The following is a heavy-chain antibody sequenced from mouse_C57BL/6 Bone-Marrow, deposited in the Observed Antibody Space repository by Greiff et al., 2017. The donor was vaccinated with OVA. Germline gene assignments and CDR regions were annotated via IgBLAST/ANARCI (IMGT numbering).Heavy chain of an antibody. J-gene: IGHJ4*01. D-gene: IGHD1-1*01. CDR3: AKKARLLQAMDY. CDR2: IWRGGST. Sequence: VQVVESGPGLVQPSQSLSITCTVSGFSLTSYGVHWVRQSPGKGLEWLGVIWRGGSTDYNAAFMSRLSITKDNSKSQVFFKMNSLQADDTAIYYCAKKARLLQAMDYWGQGTSVTVSS. V-gene: IGHV2-5*01. CDR1: GFSLTSYG.